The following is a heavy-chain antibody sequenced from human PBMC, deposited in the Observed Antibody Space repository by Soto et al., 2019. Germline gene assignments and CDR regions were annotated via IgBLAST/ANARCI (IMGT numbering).Heavy chain of an antibody. Sequence: ASVKVSCKASGYTFTSYYMHWVRQAPRQGLEWMGIINPSGGSTSYAQKFQGWVTMTRDTSISTAYMELSRLRSDDTAVYYCARDRGYCSGGSCYPGHYWGQGTLVTVSS. D-gene: IGHD2-15*01. J-gene: IGHJ4*02. CDR3: ARDRGYCSGGSCYPGHY. V-gene: IGHV1-46*01. CDR1: GYTFTSYY. CDR2: INPSGGST.